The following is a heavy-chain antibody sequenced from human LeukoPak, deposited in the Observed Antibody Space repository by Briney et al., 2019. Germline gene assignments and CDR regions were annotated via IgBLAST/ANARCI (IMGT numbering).Heavy chain of an antibody. CDR2: INPNSGGT. V-gene: IGHV1-2*02. D-gene: IGHD4-17*01. CDR3: ARENGDLPDY. J-gene: IGHJ4*02. CDR1: GYTFTGYY. Sequence: ASVKVSCKASGYTFTGYYMHWVQQAPGQGLEWMGWINPNSGGTNYAQKFQGRVTMARDTSISTAYMELSRLRSDDTAVYYCARENGDLPDYWGQGTLVTVSS.